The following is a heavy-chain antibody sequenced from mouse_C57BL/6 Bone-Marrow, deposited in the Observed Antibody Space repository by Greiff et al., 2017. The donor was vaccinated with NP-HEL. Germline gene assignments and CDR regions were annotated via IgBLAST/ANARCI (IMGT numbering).Heavy chain of an antibody. CDR1: GYTFTSYT. Sequence: QVQLQQSGAELARPGASVKMSCKASGYTFTSYTMHWVKQRPGQGLEWIGYINPSSGYTKYNQKFKDKATLTADKSSSTAYMQLSSLTSEDSAVYYCAIICSWFAYWGQGTLVTVSA. V-gene: IGHV1-4*01. CDR3: AIICSWFAY. CDR2: INPSSGYT. J-gene: IGHJ3*01. D-gene: IGHD1-3*01.